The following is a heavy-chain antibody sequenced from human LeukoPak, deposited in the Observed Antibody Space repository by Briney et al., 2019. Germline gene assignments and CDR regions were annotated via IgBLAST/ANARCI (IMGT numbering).Heavy chain of an antibody. Sequence: GGSLRLSCAASGFTFSSYAMSWVRQAPGKGLEWVSAISGSGGSTYYADSVKGRFTVSRDNSKNTLYLQMNSQRAEDTAVYYCAKDGLRVAATLYYFDYWGQGTLVTVSS. CDR2: ISGSGGST. J-gene: IGHJ4*02. V-gene: IGHV3-23*01. CDR3: AKDGLRVAATLYYFDY. CDR1: GFTFSSYA. D-gene: IGHD2-15*01.